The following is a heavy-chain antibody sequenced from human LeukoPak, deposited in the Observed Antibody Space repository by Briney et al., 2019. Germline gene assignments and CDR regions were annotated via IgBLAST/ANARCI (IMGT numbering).Heavy chain of an antibody. Sequence: GGSLRLSCAASGFTFSSYAMHWVRQAPGKGLEWVALISYGGSNKYYADSVKGRFTVSRDNSKNTLYLQMNSLRAEDTAVYYCARAPLLWPSYYYYMDVWGKGTTVTVSS. V-gene: IGHV3-30*04. CDR3: ARAPLLWPSYYYYMDV. CDR1: GFTFSSYA. J-gene: IGHJ6*03. D-gene: IGHD3-10*01. CDR2: ISYGGSNK.